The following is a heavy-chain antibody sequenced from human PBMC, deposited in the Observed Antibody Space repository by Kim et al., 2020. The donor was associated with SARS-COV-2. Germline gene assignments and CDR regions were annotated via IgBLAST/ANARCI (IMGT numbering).Heavy chain of an antibody. J-gene: IGHJ4*02. CDR3: ARDLRGATSF. Sequence: GGSLRLSCADSGFTFSRYWMNWVRQAPGKGLEWVANIKPDGSEKNYVDSVKGRFTISRDNAKKSLYLQMNSLRAEDTAVYYCARDLRGATSFWGQGTLVTVSS. V-gene: IGHV3-7*01. CDR2: IKPDGSEK. CDR1: GFTFSRYW. D-gene: IGHD1-26*01.